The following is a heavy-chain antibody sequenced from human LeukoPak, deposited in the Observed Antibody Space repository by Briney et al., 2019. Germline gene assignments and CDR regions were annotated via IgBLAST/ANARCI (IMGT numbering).Heavy chain of an antibody. V-gene: IGHV4-39*07. D-gene: IGHD3-3*01. CDR2: IYYSGST. CDR3: AREGIRFLEWLPTAYFAY. Sequence: PSETLSLTCTVSGGSISSSSYYGGWIRQPPGKGLEGIGSIYYSGSTYYNPSLKSRVTISVDTSKNQFSLKLSSVTAADTAVYSCAREGIRFLEWLPTAYFAYWGQGTLVTVSS. J-gene: IGHJ4*02. CDR1: GGSISSSSYY.